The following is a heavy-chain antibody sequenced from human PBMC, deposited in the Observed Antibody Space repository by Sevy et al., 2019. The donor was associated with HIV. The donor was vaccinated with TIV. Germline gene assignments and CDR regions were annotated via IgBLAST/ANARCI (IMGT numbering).Heavy chain of an antibody. V-gene: IGHV3-74*01. J-gene: IGHJ3*02. CDR2: INSDGSST. Sequence: GGSLRLSCAASGFTFSSYWMHWVRQAPGKGLVWVSRINSDGSSTSYADSVKGRFTISRDNAKNTLYLQMNSLRAEDTAVYYCAREYIVVVPAAIRGSGAFDIWGQGTMVTVSS. CDR1: GFTFSSYW. D-gene: IGHD2-2*01. CDR3: AREYIVVVPAAIRGSGAFDI.